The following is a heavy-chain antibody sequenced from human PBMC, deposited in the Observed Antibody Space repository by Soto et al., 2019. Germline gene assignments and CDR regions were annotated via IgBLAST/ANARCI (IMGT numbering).Heavy chain of an antibody. V-gene: IGHV1-8*01. CDR2: MNPNSGNT. D-gene: IGHD3-3*01. J-gene: IGHJ6*03. CDR3: ARFTEWLLWTDADYYYYMDV. CDR1: GYTFTSYD. Sequence: GASVKVSCKASGYTFTSYDINWVRQATGQGLEWMGWMNPNSGNTGYAQKFQGRVTMTRNTSISTAYMELSSLRSEDTAVYYCARFTEWLLWTDADYYYYMDVWGKGTTVTVS.